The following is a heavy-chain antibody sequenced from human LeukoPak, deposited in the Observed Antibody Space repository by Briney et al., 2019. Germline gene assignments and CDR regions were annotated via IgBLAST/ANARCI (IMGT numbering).Heavy chain of an antibody. J-gene: IGHJ4*02. CDR3: ARLATLRYCSGGSCPTPFDY. V-gene: IGHV4-39*01. CDR1: GGSISSSSYY. D-gene: IGHD2-15*01. CDR2: IYYSGST. Sequence: SETLSLTCTVSGGSISSSSYYWGWIRQPPGKGLEWIVSIYYSGSTYYNPSLKSRVTISVDTSKNQFSLKLSSVTAADTAVYYCARLATLRYCSGGSCPTPFDYWGQGTLVTVS.